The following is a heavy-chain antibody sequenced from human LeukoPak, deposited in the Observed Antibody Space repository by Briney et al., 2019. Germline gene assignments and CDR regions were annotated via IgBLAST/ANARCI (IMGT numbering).Heavy chain of an antibody. D-gene: IGHD6-6*01. CDR2: IYTSGST. CDR3: GREGAPRNFDY. V-gene: IGHV4-61*02. J-gene: IGHJ4*02. CDR1: GGSVSSGTYY. Sequence: SETLSLTCTVSGGSVSSGTYYWTWIRQPAGKGLEWIGRIYTSGSTNFNPSLKSRVSISLDTSQNQFSLKMSTVTAAARAVYYCGREGAPRNFDYWARESWSPSP.